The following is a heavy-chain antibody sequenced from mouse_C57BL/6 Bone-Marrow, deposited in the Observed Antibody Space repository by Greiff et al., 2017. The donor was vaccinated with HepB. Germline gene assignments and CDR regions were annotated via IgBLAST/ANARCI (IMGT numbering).Heavy chain of an antibody. CDR1: GYAFTNYL. CDR2: INPGSGGT. Sequence: QVQLQQSGAELVRPGTSVKVSCKASGYAFTNYLIEWVKQRPGQGLEWIGVINPGSGGTNYNEKFKGKATLTADKSSSTAYMQLSSLTSEDSAVYFCARARYYGSSSHFDYWGQGTLVTVSA. D-gene: IGHD1-1*01. V-gene: IGHV1-54*01. CDR3: ARARYYGSSSHFDY. J-gene: IGHJ3*01.